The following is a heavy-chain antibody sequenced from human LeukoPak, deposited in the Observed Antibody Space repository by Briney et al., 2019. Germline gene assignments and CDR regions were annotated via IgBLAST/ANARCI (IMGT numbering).Heavy chain of an antibody. J-gene: IGHJ5*02. Sequence: SETLSLTCAVYGGSFSGYYWSWIRQPPGKGLEWIGEINHSGSTNYNPSLKSRVTISVDTSKNQFSLKLSSVTAADTAVYYCARPTGGRYSAVFDPWGQGTLVTVSS. CDR1: GGSFSGYY. V-gene: IGHV4-34*01. D-gene: IGHD6-19*01. CDR2: INHSGST. CDR3: ARPTGGRYSAVFDP.